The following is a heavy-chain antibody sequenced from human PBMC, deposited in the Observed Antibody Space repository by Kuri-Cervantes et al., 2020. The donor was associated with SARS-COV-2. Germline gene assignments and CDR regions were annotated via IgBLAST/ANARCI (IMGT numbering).Heavy chain of an antibody. J-gene: IGHJ6*03. Sequence: ASVKVSCKASGYTFTSYGISWVRQAPGQGLEWIGWISAYNGNTNYAQKLQGRVTMTTDTSTSTAYMELRSLRSDDTAVYYCARGGGCSSTSCYVNYYYYYMDVWGKGTTVTVSS. CDR1: GYTFTSYG. CDR2: ISAYNGNT. V-gene: IGHV1-18*01. CDR3: ARGGGCSSTSCYVNYYYYYMDV. D-gene: IGHD2-2*01.